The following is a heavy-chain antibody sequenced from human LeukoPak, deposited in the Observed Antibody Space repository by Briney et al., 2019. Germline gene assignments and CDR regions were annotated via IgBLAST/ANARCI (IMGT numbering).Heavy chain of an antibody. V-gene: IGHV3-23*01. J-gene: IGHJ4*02. CDR3: AKQGENFGDSVIDY. Sequence: GGSLRLSCAASGFTFSSYAMSWVRQARGKGLEWVSVISGGGDRTYYADSVKGRFTISRDNSKHTLHLQMSSLRAEDTALYYCAKQGENFGDSVIDYWGQGTLATVSS. CDR1: GFTFSSYA. CDR2: ISGGGDRT. D-gene: IGHD4-17*01.